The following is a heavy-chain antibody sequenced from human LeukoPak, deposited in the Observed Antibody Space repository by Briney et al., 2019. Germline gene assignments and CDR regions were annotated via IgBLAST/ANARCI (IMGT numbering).Heavy chain of an antibody. D-gene: IGHD6-13*01. CDR3: ARDRSPYSSSGYFDY. CDR2: IYYSGST. Sequence: PETLSLTCTVSGGSISSYYWSWIRQPPGKGLEWVGYIYYSGSTNYNPSLKSRVTISVDTSKNQFSLKLSSVTAADTAVYYCARDRSPYSSSGYFDYWGQGTLVTVSS. J-gene: IGHJ4*02. V-gene: IGHV4-59*01. CDR1: GGSISSYY.